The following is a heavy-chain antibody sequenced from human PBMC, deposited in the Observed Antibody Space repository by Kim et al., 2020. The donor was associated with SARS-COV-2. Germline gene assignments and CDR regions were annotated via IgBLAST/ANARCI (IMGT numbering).Heavy chain of an antibody. CDR3: AKPIYSSGWSYYFDY. Sequence: DSVKGRFTISRDNSKNTLYLQMNSLRAEDTAVYYCAKPIYSSGWSYYFDYWGQGTLVTVSS. D-gene: IGHD6-19*01. J-gene: IGHJ4*02. V-gene: IGHV3-30*02.